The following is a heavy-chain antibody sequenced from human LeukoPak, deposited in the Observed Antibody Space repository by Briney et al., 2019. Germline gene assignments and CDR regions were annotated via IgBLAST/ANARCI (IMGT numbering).Heavy chain of an antibody. Sequence: AGGSLRLSCAASGFTFSSYAMSWVRQAPGKGLEWVSAISGSGGSTYYADSVKGRFTISRDNSKNTLYLQMNSLRAEDTAVYYCAKDSDVVVVAATPIGYWGQGTLVTVSS. J-gene: IGHJ4*02. D-gene: IGHD2-15*01. CDR2: ISGSGGST. V-gene: IGHV3-23*01. CDR3: AKDSDVVVVAATPIGY. CDR1: GFTFSSYA.